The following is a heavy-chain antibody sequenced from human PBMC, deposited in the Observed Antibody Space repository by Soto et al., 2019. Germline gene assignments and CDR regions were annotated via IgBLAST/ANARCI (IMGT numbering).Heavy chain of an antibody. CDR1: GFTFSSYA. CDR2: ISYDGSNK. V-gene: IGHV3-30-3*01. D-gene: IGHD1-26*01. Sequence: QVQLVESGGGVVQPGRSLRLSCAASGFTFSSYAMHWVRQAPGKGLEWVAVISYDGSNKYYADSVKGRFTISRDNSKNTRHLQMNSLRAEDTAVYYCAREVLIWWELSGAKDHWGQGTLVTVSS. CDR3: AREVLIWWELSGAKDH. J-gene: IGHJ4*02.